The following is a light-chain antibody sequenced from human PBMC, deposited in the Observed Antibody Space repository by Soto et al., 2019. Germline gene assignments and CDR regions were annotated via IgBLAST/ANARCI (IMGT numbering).Light chain of an antibody. CDR2: GAS. V-gene: IGKV3-15*01. J-gene: IGKJ1*01. CDR1: QSVSSN. CDR3: QQYNNWPWT. Sequence: EIVMTQSPATLSVSPGERATLSCRASQSVSSNLAWYQQKPGQAPRLLFYGASTRATGIPARFSGSGSGTEFTLTISSLQAEAFAVSYCQQYNNWPWTFGQGTKVEIK.